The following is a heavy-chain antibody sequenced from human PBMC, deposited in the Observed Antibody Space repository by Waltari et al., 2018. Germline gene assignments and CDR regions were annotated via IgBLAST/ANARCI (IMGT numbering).Heavy chain of an antibody. J-gene: IGHJ4*02. CDR2: IHHSGST. CDR1: GGSISSYY. V-gene: IGHV4-59*01. Sequence: QVQLQESGPGLVKPSETLSLTCTVSGGSISSYYWSWIRQPPGKGLEWIGYIHHSGSTNCNPSLKSRATISVDTSNHQFSLKLSSVTAADTAVYYGASEQYYYDSSGYYSHLDYWGQGTLVTVSS. CDR3: ASEQYYYDSSGYYSHLDY. D-gene: IGHD3-22*01.